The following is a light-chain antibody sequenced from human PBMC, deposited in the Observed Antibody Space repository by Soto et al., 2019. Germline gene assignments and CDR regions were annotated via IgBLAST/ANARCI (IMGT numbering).Light chain of an antibody. J-gene: IGKJ5*01. CDR3: QQYESLPLT. CDR1: QDITNS. CDR2: DAS. V-gene: IGKV1-33*01. Sequence: DIHITHSPSSLSASVWDRVTITCQASQDITNSLNWYQQKPGKAPNLLIYDASDLETGAPSRFSGSGSGTGFTFTISSLQPEDFATYYCQQYESLPLTFGQGTRLEIK.